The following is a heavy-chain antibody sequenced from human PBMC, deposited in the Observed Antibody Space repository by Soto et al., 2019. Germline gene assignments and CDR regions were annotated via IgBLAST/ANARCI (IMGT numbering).Heavy chain of an antibody. CDR2: IIPTFGKP. Sequence: QVQLEQSGAELRQPGSSVKVSCKASGGSFSSLGLSWVRRAPGQGLEWMGGIIPTFGKPTYTQKFQARITITADESTRTAYMELTSLTSEDTAVYYCAAEEGMDEVDYFYVMEVWGQGTAVTV. V-gene: IGHV1-69*12. CDR1: GGSFSSLG. D-gene: IGHD5-12*01. J-gene: IGHJ6*02. CDR3: AAEEGMDEVDYFYVMEV.